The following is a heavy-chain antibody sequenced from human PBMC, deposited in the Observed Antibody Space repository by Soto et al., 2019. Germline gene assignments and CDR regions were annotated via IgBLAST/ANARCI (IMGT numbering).Heavy chain of an antibody. D-gene: IGHD6-6*01. J-gene: IGHJ5*02. CDR3: ARGFESSSDPTYCNWFDP. Sequence: QVQLQQWGAGLLKPSETLSLTCAVYGGSFSGYYWSWIRQPPGKGLEWIGEINHSGSTNYNPSLKSRVTISVDTSKNQFSLKLSSVTAADTAVYYCARGFESSSDPTYCNWFDPWGQGTLVTVSS. CDR2: INHSGST. CDR1: GGSFSGYY. V-gene: IGHV4-34*01.